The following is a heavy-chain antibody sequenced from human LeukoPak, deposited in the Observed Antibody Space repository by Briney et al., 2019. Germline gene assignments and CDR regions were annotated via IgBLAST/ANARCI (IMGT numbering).Heavy chain of an antibody. Sequence: ASVKVSCKASGYTFTSYAMHWVRQAPGQRLEWMGWINAGNGNTKYSQKFQGRVTITRDTSASTAYMELSSLRSEDTAVYYCFIVVPAALYYFDYWGQGTLVTVSS. J-gene: IGHJ4*02. D-gene: IGHD2-2*01. V-gene: IGHV1-3*01. CDR1: GYTFTSYA. CDR3: FIVVPAALYYFDY. CDR2: INAGNGNT.